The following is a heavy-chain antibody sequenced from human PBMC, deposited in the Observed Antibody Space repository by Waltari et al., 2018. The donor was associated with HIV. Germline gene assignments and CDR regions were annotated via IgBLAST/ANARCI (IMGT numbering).Heavy chain of an antibody. D-gene: IGHD3-22*01. Sequence: QVQLQESGPGLVKPSQTLSLTCTVSGGSIRGADYYWSWVRQPPGKGLEWIGYIFYSGSAYLSPALQSRGSKSLGTAQNQFSLELRYVTVEDTGVYYFAREGRGGRVGFGWLFGSGLDVWGQGTTVIVPS. CDR3: AREGRGGRVGFGWLFGSGLDV. J-gene: IGHJ6*02. CDR2: IFYSGSA. CDR1: GGSIRGADYY. V-gene: IGHV4-30-4*01.